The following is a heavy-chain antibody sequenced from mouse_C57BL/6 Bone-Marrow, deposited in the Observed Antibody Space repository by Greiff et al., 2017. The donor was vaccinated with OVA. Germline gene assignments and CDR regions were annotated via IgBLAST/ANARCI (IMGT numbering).Heavy chain of an antibody. J-gene: IGHJ4*01. Sequence: VHLVESGAELVRPGASVTLSCKASGYTFTDYEMHWVKQTPVHGLEWIGAIDPETGGTAYNQKFKGKAILTADKSSSTAYMELRSLTSEDSAVYYCTRLGDYAMDYWGQGTSVTVSS. V-gene: IGHV1-15*01. CDR1: GYTFTDYE. CDR2: IDPETGGT. CDR3: TRLGDYAMDY.